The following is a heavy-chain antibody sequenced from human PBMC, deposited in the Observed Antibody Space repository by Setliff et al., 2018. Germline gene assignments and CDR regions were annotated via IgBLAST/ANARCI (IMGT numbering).Heavy chain of an antibody. V-gene: IGHV4-30-4*08. D-gene: IGHD3-16*01. CDR2: IYHSGSA. CDR3: ARDNQIAAYAFDI. Sequence: SETLSLTCTVSGDSISSGDYFWSWIRQPPGKGLEWIAYIYHSGSAYYNPSLKSRVTMSVDTSKNQFSLHLTSVTAADTAVYYCARDNQIAAYAFDIWGQGTLVTVSS. CDR1: GDSISSGDYF. J-gene: IGHJ4*02.